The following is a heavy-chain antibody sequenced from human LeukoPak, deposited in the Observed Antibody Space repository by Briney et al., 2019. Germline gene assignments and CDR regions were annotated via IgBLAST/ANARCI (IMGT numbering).Heavy chain of an antibody. CDR1: GYTFTSYD. Sequence: ASVKVSCKASGYTFTSYDINWVRQATGQGLEWMGWMNPNSGNTGYAQKFQGRVTMTRNTSISTAYMELSSLRSEDTAVYYCARGEFLKSGIDIDYWGQGTLVTVSS. V-gene: IGHV1-8*01. CDR3: ARGEFLKSGIDIDY. J-gene: IGHJ4*02. CDR2: MNPNSGNT. D-gene: IGHD1-26*01.